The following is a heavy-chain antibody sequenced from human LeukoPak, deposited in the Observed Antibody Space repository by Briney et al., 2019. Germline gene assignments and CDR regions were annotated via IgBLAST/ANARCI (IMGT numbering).Heavy chain of an antibody. CDR1: GFTFSSYA. CDR2: ISADAVDT. Sequence: GGSLRLSCAASGFTFSSYAMSWVRQAPGKGLEWVSAISADAVDTFYAPSVKGRFTISRDNSKNTLYLQINSLRAEDTAIYYCAKDVWWSVSWGQGTLVTVSS. J-gene: IGHJ5*02. D-gene: IGHD2-8*02. V-gene: IGHV3-23*01. CDR3: AKDVWWSVS.